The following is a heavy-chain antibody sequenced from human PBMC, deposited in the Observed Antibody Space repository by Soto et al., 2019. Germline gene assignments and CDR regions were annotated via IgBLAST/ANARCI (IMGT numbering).Heavy chain of an antibody. CDR3: ARQIYDADTGPNFQYYFDS. CDR1: GYSFTTYW. D-gene: IGHD5-18*01. CDR2: IDPGDSYT. Sequence: GEALKISCKGSGYSFTTYWISWVRQMPGKGLAWMGRIDPGDSYTYYSPSFQGHVTISADKSSSTAYLQWSSLKASDTAMYYCARQIYDADTGPNFQYYFDSWGQGTPVTGST. V-gene: IGHV5-10-1*01. J-gene: IGHJ4*02.